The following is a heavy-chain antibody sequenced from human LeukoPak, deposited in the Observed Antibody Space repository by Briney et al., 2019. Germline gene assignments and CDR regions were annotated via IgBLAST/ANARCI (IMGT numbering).Heavy chain of an antibody. CDR3: ARGDPFDY. V-gene: IGHV1-46*01. J-gene: IGHJ4*02. CDR2: INPSGGST. Sequence: ASMKVSCKTSEYTFTNYYMHWVRLAPGQGLEWMGVINPSGGSTTYAQKFQGRVTMTRDTSTRTLYMELSSLRSDDTAVYYCARGDPFDYWGQGTLVTVSS. CDR1: EYTFTNYY.